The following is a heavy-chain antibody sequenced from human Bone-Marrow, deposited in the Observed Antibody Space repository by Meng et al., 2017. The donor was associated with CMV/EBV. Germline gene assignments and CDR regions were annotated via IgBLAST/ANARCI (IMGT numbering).Heavy chain of an antibody. D-gene: IGHD6-13*01. V-gene: IGHV4-34*01. CDR1: GGSFSGYY. CDR2: INHSGST. J-gene: IGHJ5*02. Sequence: VDGGSFSGYYWSWIRQPPGKGLEWIGEINHSGSTNYNPSLKSRVTISVDTSKNQFSLKLSSVTAADTAVYYCARGFYSSSWHYWFDPWGQGTLVTVSS. CDR3: ARGFYSSSWHYWFDP.